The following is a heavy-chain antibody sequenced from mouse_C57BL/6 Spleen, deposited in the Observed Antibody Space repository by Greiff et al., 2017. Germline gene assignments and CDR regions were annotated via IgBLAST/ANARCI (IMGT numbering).Heavy chain of an antibody. Sequence: VQLQQSGPELVKPGASVKIPCKASGYTFTDYNMDWVKQSHGKSLEWIGDINPNNGGTIYNQKFKGKATLTVDKSSSTAYMGLRSLTSEDTAVYYCARWRYDEEGAMDYWGQGTSVTVSS. CDR3: ARWRYDEEGAMDY. V-gene: IGHV1-18*01. D-gene: IGHD2-12*01. J-gene: IGHJ4*01. CDR2: INPNNGGT. CDR1: GYTFTDYN.